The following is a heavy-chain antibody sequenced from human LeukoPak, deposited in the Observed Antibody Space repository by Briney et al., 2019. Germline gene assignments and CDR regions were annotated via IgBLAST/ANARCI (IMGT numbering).Heavy chain of an antibody. D-gene: IGHD6-13*01. V-gene: IGHV1-2*02. CDR1: GYTFTGYY. J-gene: IGHJ4*02. CDR2: INPNSGGT. CDR3: ARDTAEADPHYFDY. Sequence: ASVKVSCKASGYTFTGYYMHWVRQAPGQGLEWMGWINPNSGGTNHAQKFQGRVTMTRDTSISTAYMELSRLRSDDTAVYYCARDTAEADPHYFDYWGQGTLVTVSS.